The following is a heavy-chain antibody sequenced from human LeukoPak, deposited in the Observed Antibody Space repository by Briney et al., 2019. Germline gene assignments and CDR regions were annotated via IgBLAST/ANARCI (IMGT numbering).Heavy chain of an antibody. CDR1: GFTFSSYA. V-gene: IGHV3-23*01. CDR3: VAAPGIHYFDY. Sequence: GGSLRLSCAVSGFTFSSYAMSWVRQAPGKGLEWVSAISGSGGNTHYADSVKGRFTISRDNSNNTLSLQMNSLRAEDTALYYCVAAPGIHYFDYWGQGTLVTVSS. D-gene: IGHD6-13*01. CDR2: ISGSGGNT. J-gene: IGHJ4*02.